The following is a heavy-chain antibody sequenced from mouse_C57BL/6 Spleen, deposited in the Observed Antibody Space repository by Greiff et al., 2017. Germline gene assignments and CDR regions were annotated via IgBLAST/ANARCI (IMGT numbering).Heavy chain of an antibody. Sequence: QVQLKESGAELVRPGTSVKVSCKASGYAFTNYLIEWVKQRPGQGLEWIGVINPGSGGTNYNEKFKGKATLTADKSSSTAYMQLSSLTSEDSAVYFCARHGDYWGQGTTLTVSS. CDR1: GYAFTNYL. CDR2: INPGSGGT. CDR3: ARHGDY. V-gene: IGHV1-54*01. J-gene: IGHJ2*01.